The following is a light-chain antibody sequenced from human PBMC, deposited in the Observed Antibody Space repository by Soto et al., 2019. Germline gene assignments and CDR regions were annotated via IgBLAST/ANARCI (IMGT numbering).Light chain of an antibody. Sequence: EIVLTQSPATLSLSPGERATLSCTASQSVNSYLAWYQHRPGQAPRLLIYDTFNRATGVPARFSGSGSGTDFTLTISSLEPEDFAVYYCQQYGSSPYTFGQGTKLEI. CDR3: QQYGSSPYT. V-gene: IGKV3-11*01. J-gene: IGKJ2*01. CDR1: QSVNSY. CDR2: DTF.